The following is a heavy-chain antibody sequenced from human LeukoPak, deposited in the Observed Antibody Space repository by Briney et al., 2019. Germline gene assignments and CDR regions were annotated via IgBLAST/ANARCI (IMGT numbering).Heavy chain of an antibody. CDR2: IYDNGGWT. CDR1: GFTFSTYA. CDR3: AKFSGTRIREYYFDY. D-gene: IGHD1-26*01. Sequence: VGSLRLSCVASGFTFSTYAVSWVRQAPGKGLEWVSSIYDNGGWTDYANSVKGRFTISRDNSKNTLYLQMNTLRAEDTAVYYCAKFSGTRIREYYFDYWGQGALVTVSS. J-gene: IGHJ4*02. V-gene: IGHV3-23*01.